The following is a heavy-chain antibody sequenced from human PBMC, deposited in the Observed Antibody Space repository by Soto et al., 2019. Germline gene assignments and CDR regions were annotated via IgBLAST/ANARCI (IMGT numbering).Heavy chain of an antibody. J-gene: IGHJ4*02. V-gene: IGHV1-24*01. CDR3: ATAYSYGFNFDY. D-gene: IGHD5-18*01. CDR2: FDPEDGET. Sequence: SVKVARKVSGSTLTELSMHWVRQAPGKGLEWMGGFDPEDGETIYAQKFQGRVTMTEDTSTDTAYMELSSLRSEDTAVYYCATAYSYGFNFDYWGQGSLVTGSS. CDR1: GSTLTELS.